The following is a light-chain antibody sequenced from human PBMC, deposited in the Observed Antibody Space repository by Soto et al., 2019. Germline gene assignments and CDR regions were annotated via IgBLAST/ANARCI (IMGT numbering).Light chain of an antibody. J-gene: IGKJ5*01. Sequence: DIQMTQSPSTLSASVGDRVTITCGASQSISSWLAWYQQKPGKAPKLLIYDASSLESGVPSRFSGSGSGTDFTRTISSLQPEDFATYYCQQRNSYPITFGQGTRLEIK. CDR1: QSISSW. CDR3: QQRNSYPIT. CDR2: DAS. V-gene: IGKV1-5*01.